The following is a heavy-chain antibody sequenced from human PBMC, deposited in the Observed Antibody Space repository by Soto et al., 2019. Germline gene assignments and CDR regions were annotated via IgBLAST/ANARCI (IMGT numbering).Heavy chain of an antibody. CDR1: GGSITGYY. Sequence: QVQLQESGPGLVKPSETLSLTCTVSGGSITGYYWTWIRQPPGRGLECIGYIYSSGVTNYSPYLKRRVTMYVITFLSRLSLKSRTLTATEMAMFYCARVGMDRSMVTNWFDPCCQGTLVTVSP. D-gene: IGHD5-18*01. J-gene: IGHJ5*02. CDR2: IYSSGVT. CDR3: ARVGMDRSMVTNWFDP. V-gene: IGHV4-59*01.